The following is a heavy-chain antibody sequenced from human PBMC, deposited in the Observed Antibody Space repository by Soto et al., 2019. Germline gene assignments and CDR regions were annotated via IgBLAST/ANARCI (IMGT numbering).Heavy chain of an antibody. CDR2: IDTSGTKI. CDR3: ASHYDMWSGYLAPVDY. D-gene: IGHD3-3*01. Sequence: QVQLVESGGDLVKPGGSLRLSCAASGYTFSDYYMSWIRQAPGKGLEWISYIDTSGTKIYYADSVKGRFTITRDNSKTSLYLEMNSLRDEDTAVYYCASHYDMWSGYLAPVDYWGQGTLVTASS. CDR1: GYTFSDYY. J-gene: IGHJ4*02. V-gene: IGHV3-11*01.